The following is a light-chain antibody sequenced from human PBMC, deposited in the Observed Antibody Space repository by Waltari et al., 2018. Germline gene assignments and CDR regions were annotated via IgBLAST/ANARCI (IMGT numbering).Light chain of an antibody. V-gene: IGLV2-8*01. J-gene: IGLJ2*01. CDR3: SSFAGTNNFVV. CDR2: EVG. CDR1: SSHVGGYNY. Sequence: QSALTQPPSASGSPGQSVPISCTGTSSHVGGYNYVSWYQQHPGKAPKLILYEVGQRPSGVPARFSGSKSGNTASLTVSGLQAEDEADYYCSSFAGTNNFVVFGGGTKLTV.